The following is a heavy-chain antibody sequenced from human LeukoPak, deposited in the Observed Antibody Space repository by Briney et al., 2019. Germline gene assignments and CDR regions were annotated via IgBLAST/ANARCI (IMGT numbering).Heavy chain of an antibody. Sequence: SETLSLTCAVSGYSISSGYYWGWIRQPPGKGLEWIGNIYHSGSTYYNPSLKSRVTISVDTSKNQFSLKLSSVTAADTAVYYCARHRGFDYGDYELDYWGQGTLVTVSS. D-gene: IGHD4-17*01. CDR1: GYSISSGYY. CDR2: IYHSGST. J-gene: IGHJ4*02. V-gene: IGHV4-38-2*01. CDR3: ARHRGFDYGDYELDY.